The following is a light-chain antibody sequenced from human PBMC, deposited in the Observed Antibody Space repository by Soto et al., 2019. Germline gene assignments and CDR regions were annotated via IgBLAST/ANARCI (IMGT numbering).Light chain of an antibody. J-gene: IGKJ1*01. CDR3: QQYGSSPGT. CDR2: DAS. Sequence: EIVLTQSPGTLSLSPGERATLSCRASRSVSSNHLAWYQQKLGQAPRLLIYDASSRATGIPDRFSGSGSGTDFTLTISRLEPEDFAVYYCQQYGSSPGTFGQGTKVDI. CDR1: RSVSSNH. V-gene: IGKV3-20*01.